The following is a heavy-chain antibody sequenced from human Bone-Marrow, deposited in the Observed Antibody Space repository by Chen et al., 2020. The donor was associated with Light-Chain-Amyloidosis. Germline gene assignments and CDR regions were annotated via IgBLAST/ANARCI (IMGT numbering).Heavy chain of an antibody. CDR1: GGSVSSYY. CDR3: GRRTWIQLWSAFDY. J-gene: IGHJ4*02. V-gene: IGHV4-59*02. CDR2: IYYSGSS. D-gene: IGHD5-18*01. Sequence: QVQLQEAGPGLVKPSETLSVTGTVSGGSVSSYYWSWIRQPPGKGLEWIAYIYYSGSSNYNASLKSRGTISVDTTNNQFPQKLSSVTAADTAVYYCGRRTWIQLWSAFDYWGQGTLVTVSS.